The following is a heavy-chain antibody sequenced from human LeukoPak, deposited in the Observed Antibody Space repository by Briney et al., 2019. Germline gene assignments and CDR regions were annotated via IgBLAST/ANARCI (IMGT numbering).Heavy chain of an antibody. CDR1: GGPFSGYF. D-gene: IGHD3-10*01. V-gene: IGHV4-34*01. CDR3: ARRYYYNLGSFPFDF. CDR2: IHNSGTT. J-gene: IGHJ4*02. Sequence: SETLSLTCAVSGGPFSGYFWTWIRQSSGKGLEWIGEIHNSGTTNYNPSLNSRVTISEDTSKNQFYLNLSSVTAADTAVYYCARRYYYNLGSFPFDFWGQGTLVTVSS.